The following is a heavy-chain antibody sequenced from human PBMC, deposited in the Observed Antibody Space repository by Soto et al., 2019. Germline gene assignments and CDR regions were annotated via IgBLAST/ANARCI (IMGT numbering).Heavy chain of an antibody. CDR3: AGSFKYGSGTFDAFDI. V-gene: IGHV1-69*01. Sequence: QVQLVQSGTEVKKPGSSLKVSCKASGGTFSSYAISWVRQAPGQGLEWMGGIIPIFGKTNYAEKFRGRVSITADESTSTAYVELSSLRSEDTAVYYCAGSFKYGSGTFDAFDIWGQGKMVTVSS. J-gene: IGHJ3*02. CDR1: GGTFSSYA. CDR2: IIPIFGKT. D-gene: IGHD3-10*01.